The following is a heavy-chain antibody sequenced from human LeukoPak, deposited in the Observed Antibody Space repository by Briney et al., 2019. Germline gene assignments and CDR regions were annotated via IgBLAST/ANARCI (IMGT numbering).Heavy chain of an antibody. D-gene: IGHD5-18*01. CDR2: ISANNGNT. CDR3: AGALPHRRLMDTTMNQHWFDP. V-gene: IGHV1-18*01. Sequence: GASVKVSCKASGYTFTSYGISWVRQAPGQGLEWMGWISANNGNTNYAQKLQGRVTMTTDTSTSTVYMELSSLTSEDTAVYSCAGALPHRRLMDTTMNQHWFDPWGQGTLVTVSS. CDR1: GYTFTSYG. J-gene: IGHJ5*02.